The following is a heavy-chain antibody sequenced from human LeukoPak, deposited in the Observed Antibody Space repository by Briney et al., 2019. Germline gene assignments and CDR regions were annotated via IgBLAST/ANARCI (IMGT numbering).Heavy chain of an antibody. CDR1: GYSFTTTW. CDR2: IYPADSDT. D-gene: IGHD4-11*01. Sequence: GESLKISCKGSGYSFTTTWIGWVRQMPGKGLEWMGIIYPADSDTKYSPSFQGQVTMSVDKSISTAYLQWSSLKASDTAMYYCARRAAYSDSYTDVWGKGTTVTVSS. J-gene: IGHJ6*03. V-gene: IGHV5-51*01. CDR3: ARRAAYSDSYTDV.